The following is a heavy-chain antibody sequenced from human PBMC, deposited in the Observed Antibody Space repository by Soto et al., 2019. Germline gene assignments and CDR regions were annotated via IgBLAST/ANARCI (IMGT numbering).Heavy chain of an antibody. CDR3: ARHWPEPDYCGGDCYLVY. J-gene: IGHJ4*02. CDR2: IYYSGST. CDR1: GGSISSSSYY. D-gene: IGHD2-21*02. Sequence: SETLSLTCTVSGGSISSSSYYWGWIRQPPGKGLEWIGSIYYSGSTYYNPSLKSRVTISVDTSKNQFSLKLSSVTAADTAVYYCARHWPEPDYCGGDCYLVYWGQGTLVTVSS. V-gene: IGHV4-39*01.